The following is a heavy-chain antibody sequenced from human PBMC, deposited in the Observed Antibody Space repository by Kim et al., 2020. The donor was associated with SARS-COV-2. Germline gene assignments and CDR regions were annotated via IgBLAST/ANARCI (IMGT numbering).Heavy chain of an antibody. Sequence: SETLSLTCTVSGGSISYYYWSWIRQPPGKGLEWIGYVFDSGSTNYNPSLKSRVTISLDTSKKQFSLKLTSVTAADTAVYYCARGKYYFDGSGNPRFWYFDLWGRGTLVTDAS. J-gene: IGHJ2*01. D-gene: IGHD3-22*01. CDR1: GGSISYYY. CDR2: VFDSGST. CDR3: ARGKYYFDGSGNPRFWYFDL. V-gene: IGHV4-59*01.